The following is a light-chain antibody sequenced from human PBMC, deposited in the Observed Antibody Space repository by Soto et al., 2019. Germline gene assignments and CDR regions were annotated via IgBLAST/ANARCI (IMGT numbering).Light chain of an antibody. CDR2: DAS. Sequence: DIQMTQSPSTLSASVGDRVTITCRASQSISNWLAWYQKKPGKAPKLLIFDASSLESGVPSRFSGSGSGTEFTLTISSLQPDDLATYYCQETNNYNFGQGTKVEIK. CDR3: QETNNYN. J-gene: IGKJ2*01. V-gene: IGKV1-5*01. CDR1: QSISNW.